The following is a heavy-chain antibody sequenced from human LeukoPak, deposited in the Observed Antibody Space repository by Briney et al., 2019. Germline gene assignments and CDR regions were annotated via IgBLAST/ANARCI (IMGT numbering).Heavy chain of an antibody. CDR3: AKSGYNRFDY. J-gene: IGHJ4*02. D-gene: IGHD5-24*01. CDR2: ISWDGGST. CDR1: GFTFDDYA. Sequence: GGSLRLSCAASGFTFDDYAMHWVRHAPGKGLEWVSLISWDGGSTYYADSVKGRFTISRDNSKNSLYLQMNSLRAEDTAVYYCAKSGYNRFDYWGQGTLVTVSS. V-gene: IGHV3-43D*03.